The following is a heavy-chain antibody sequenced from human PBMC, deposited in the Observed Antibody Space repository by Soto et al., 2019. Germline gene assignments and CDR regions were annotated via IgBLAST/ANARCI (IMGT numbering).Heavy chain of an antibody. V-gene: IGHV3-30*18. D-gene: IGHD5-18*01. Sequence: QVQLVESGGGVVRPGRSLRLTCAASGFTFRNYGMHWVRQAPGKGLEWVAVISHDGSDKYYADSMKGRFTISRDNSKNTLYLQMNSLRGEDTAVYYCAKKGGRTHLWLMDTCYFDLWGRGTLVTVSS. CDR3: AKKGGRTHLWLMDTCYFDL. CDR2: ISHDGSDK. CDR1: GFTFRNYG. J-gene: IGHJ2*01.